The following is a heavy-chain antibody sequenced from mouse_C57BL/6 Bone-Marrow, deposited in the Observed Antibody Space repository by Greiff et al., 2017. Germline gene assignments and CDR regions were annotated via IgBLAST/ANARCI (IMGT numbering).Heavy chain of an antibody. J-gene: IGHJ2*01. V-gene: IGHV6-6*01. CDR3: TSTVVAIDY. Sequence: EVMLVQSGGGLVQPGGSMKLSCAASGFTFSDAWMDWVRQSPEKGLEWVAEIRTKANNHANYYAESGKGRFTISRDEYKSSVYLQMNSLRAEATGNYYCTSTVVAIDYWGQGTTLTVSS. CDR1: GFTFSDAW. D-gene: IGHD1-1*01. CDR2: IRTKANNHAN.